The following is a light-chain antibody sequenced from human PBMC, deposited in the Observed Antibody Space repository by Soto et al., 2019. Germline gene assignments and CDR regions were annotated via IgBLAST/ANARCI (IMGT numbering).Light chain of an antibody. CDR1: QSVSSSY. V-gene: IGKV3-20*01. J-gene: IGKJ1*01. CDR2: GAS. Sequence: EIVLTQSPGTLSLSPGERATLSCRASQSVSSSYLALYQQKPGQAPRLLIYGASSRATGIPDRFSGSGSGTDFTLTISRLDPEDFAVYYCQQYGSSRTFGQGTKVEIK. CDR3: QQYGSSRT.